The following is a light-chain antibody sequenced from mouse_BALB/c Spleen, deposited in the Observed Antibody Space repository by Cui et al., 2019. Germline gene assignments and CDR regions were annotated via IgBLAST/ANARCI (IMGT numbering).Light chain of an antibody. CDR2: RVS. J-gene: IGKJ2*01. CDR3: LQVTHVPT. V-gene: IGKV1-122*01. Sequence: DAVITQTPLSLHVSLGDQASISCRSSQSLENSNGHTYLNWYLQKPGQSPQLLIYRVSNRFSGVLDRFSGSGSGTDFTLKISRVEAEDLGVYFCLQVTHVPTFGGGTKLEIK. CDR1: QSLENSNGHTY.